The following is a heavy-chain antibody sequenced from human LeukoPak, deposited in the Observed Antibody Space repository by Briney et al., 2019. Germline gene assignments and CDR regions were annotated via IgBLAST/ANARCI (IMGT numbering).Heavy chain of an antibody. CDR2: VNPNSGNT. CDR3: ARGVGATQTYYYYGMDV. Sequence: ASVKVSCKASGYTFTSYDINWVRQATGQGLEWMGWVNPNSGNTGYAQKFQGRVTMTRNTSISTAYMELSSPRSEDTAVYYCARGVGATQTYYYYGMDVWGQGTTVTVSS. D-gene: IGHD1-26*01. CDR1: GYTFTSYD. V-gene: IGHV1-8*01. J-gene: IGHJ6*02.